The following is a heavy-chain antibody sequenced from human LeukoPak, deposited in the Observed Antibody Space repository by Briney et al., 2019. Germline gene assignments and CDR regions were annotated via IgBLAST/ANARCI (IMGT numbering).Heavy chain of an antibody. CDR1: GGSISSSSYY. D-gene: IGHD6-19*01. CDR2: IYYSGST. V-gene: IGHV4-39*07. J-gene: IGHJ1*01. CDR3: ARAQGYSSGWDFQH. Sequence: PSETLSLTCSVSGGSISSSSYYWSWIRQPPGKGLEWIGSIYYSGSTYSNPSLKSRVTISVDTSKNQFSLKMSSMTAADTAVYYCARAQGYSSGWDFQHWGQGTLVTVSS.